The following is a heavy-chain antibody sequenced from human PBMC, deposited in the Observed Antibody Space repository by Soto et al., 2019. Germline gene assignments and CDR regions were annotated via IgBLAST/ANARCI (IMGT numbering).Heavy chain of an antibody. CDR2: IYYSGST. V-gene: IGHV4-39*01. D-gene: IGHD2-21*01. CDR1: GGSISSSSYY. Sequence: QLQLQESGPGLVKPSETLSLTCTVSGGSISSSSYYWGWIRQPPGKGLEWIGSIYYSGSTYYNPSLKSRVTIAVDTSKNQFSLQLSSVTAAVPAVYYCASQEVRIRGSNWFDPWGQGTLVTVSS. CDR3: ASQEVRIRGSNWFDP. J-gene: IGHJ5*02.